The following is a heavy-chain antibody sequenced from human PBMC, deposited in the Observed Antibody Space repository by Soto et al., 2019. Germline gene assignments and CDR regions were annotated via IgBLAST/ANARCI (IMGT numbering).Heavy chain of an antibody. CDR3: AKVFSPDGGNYFED. CDR2: IYYSGST. Sequence: LSLTCTVSGFTISNGGYYWSWHRQHPGKGLEWIGYIYYSGSTYYNPSLKSRVTIAVDTSKNQLSLKLSSVTAADTAVYYCAKVFSPDGGNYFEDWGQGTLVTVSS. CDR1: GFTISNGGYY. V-gene: IGHV4-31*03. J-gene: IGHJ4*02.